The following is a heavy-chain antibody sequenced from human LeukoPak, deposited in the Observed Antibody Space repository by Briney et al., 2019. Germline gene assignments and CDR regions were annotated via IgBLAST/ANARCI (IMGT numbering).Heavy chain of an antibody. CDR3: ARDSSIDSSSWYFDY. CDR1: GFTFSSYG. Sequence: PGRSLRLSCAASGFTFSSYGMHWVRQAPGKGLEWVAVIWYDGSNKYYADSVKGRFTISRDNSKNTLYLQMNSLRAEDTAVYYCARDSSIDSSSWYFDYWGQGTLVTVSS. J-gene: IGHJ4*02. D-gene: IGHD6-13*01. V-gene: IGHV3-33*01. CDR2: IWYDGSNK.